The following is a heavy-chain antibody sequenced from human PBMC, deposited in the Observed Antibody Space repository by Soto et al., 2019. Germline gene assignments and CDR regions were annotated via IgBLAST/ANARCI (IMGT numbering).Heavy chain of an antibody. Sequence: EVQLVESGGGLVQPGGSLRLSCAASGFTFSDHYMDWVRQAPGKGVEWVGRTRNKANSYTTEYAASVKGRFTISRDDSKNSLYLQMNSLKTEDTAVYYCARDIGEGVPAGNYYFDYWGQGTLVTVSS. CDR2: TRNKANSYTT. J-gene: IGHJ4*02. D-gene: IGHD2-2*01. CDR1: GFTFSDHY. CDR3: ARDIGEGVPAGNYYFDY. V-gene: IGHV3-72*01.